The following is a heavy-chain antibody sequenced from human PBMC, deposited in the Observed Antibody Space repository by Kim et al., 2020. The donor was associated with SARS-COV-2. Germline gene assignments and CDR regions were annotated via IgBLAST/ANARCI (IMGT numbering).Heavy chain of an antibody. Sequence: SETLSLTCTVSGGSISSSSYYWGWIRQPPGKGLEWIGSIYYSGSTYYNPSLKSRVTISVDTSKNQFSLKLSSVTAADTAVYYCASNRVTIFGVVITNYWYVDLWGRGTLVTVSS. CDR1: GGSISSSSYY. CDR3: ASNRVTIFGVVITNYWYVDL. V-gene: IGHV4-39*01. J-gene: IGHJ2*01. CDR2: IYYSGST. D-gene: IGHD3-3*01.